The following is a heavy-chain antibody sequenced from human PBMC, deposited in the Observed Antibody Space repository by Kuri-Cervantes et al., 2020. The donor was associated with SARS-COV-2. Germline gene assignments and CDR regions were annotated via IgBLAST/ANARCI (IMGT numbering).Heavy chain of an antibody. CDR1: GGSISSYY. CDR2: IYYSGST. J-gene: IGHJ4*02. D-gene: IGHD6-13*01. V-gene: IGHV4-59*01. CDR3: ARAAAAGNIGGFDY. Sequence: SETLSLTCTVSGGSISSYYWSWIRQPPGKGLEWIGYIYYSGSTNYNPSLKSRVTISVDTSKNQFSLKLSSVTAADTAVYYCARAAAAGNIGGFDYWGQGTRVTVSS.